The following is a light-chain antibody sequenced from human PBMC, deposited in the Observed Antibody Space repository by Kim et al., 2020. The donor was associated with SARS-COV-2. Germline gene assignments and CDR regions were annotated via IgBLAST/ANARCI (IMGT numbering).Light chain of an antibody. CDR2: GAS. Sequence: PGERATLSCRASQSVSSSYLAWYQQKPGQAPRLLIYGASSRATGIPDRFSGSGSGTDFTLTISRLEPEDFAVYYCQQYGSSTYTFGQGTKLEI. CDR3: QQYGSSTYT. V-gene: IGKV3-20*01. CDR1: QSVSSSY. J-gene: IGKJ2*01.